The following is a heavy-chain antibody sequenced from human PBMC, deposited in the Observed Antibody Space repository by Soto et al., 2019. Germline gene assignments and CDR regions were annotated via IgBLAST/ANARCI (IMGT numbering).Heavy chain of an antibody. V-gene: IGHV4-31*03. CDR1: GGSISIGGYY. D-gene: IGHD2-15*01. CDR3: ARDPILSSGAFDI. Sequence: PSETLSRTFTVAGGSISIGGYYWSWIRQHPGKGLEWIGYIYYSWXTXXNPSLKSRXPXXXXXXXXPXPXXXXAVTSADTGGHYCARDPILSSGAFDIGGQGTMVTVS. CDR2: IYYSWXT. J-gene: IGHJ3*02.